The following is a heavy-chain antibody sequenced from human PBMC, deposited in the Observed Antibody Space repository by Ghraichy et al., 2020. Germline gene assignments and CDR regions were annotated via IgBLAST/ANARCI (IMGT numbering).Heavy chain of an antibody. CDR2: MFYSGNI. CDR3: ARALTGLRGAPSTAYGMDV. V-gene: IGHV4-59*01. D-gene: IGHD3-10*01. J-gene: IGHJ6*02. Sequence: SETLSLTCTVSGGSINNNYWSWIRQPPGKGLEWIGYMFYSGNIDYNPSLKSRVSISVDRSKNQFSLRVSSVTAADTAVYYCARALTGLRGAPSTAYGMDVWGQGTTVTVSS. CDR1: GGSINNNY.